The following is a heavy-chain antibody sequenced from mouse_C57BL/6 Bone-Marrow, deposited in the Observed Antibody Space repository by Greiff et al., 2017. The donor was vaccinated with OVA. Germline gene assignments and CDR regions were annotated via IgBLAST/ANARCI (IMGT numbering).Heavy chain of an antibody. J-gene: IGHJ4*01. CDR1: GFTFTDYY. V-gene: IGHV1-36*01. CDR2: VYPYNGGT. Sequence: VQLQQSGPVLVKPGPSVKISCKASGFTFTDYYMHWVKQSHGKSLEWIGLVYPYNGGTSYNQKFKGKATLTVDTSSSTADMELNSLTSEDSAVYYCQAYYSNYDYYAMDYWGQGTSVTVSS. D-gene: IGHD2-5*01. CDR3: QAYYSNYDYYAMDY.